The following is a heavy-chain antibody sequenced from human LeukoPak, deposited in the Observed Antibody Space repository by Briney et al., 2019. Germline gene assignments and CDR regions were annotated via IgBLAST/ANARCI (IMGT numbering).Heavy chain of an antibody. Sequence: SETLSLTCTVSGGSFSGNYWSWIRKPPGRGLEWIAYISHNGETSYNPSLKSRVSISVDPSKSQFSLNLESVTAADTAVYYCARDWGIGRAPYGLDVWGQGTTVIVSS. J-gene: IGHJ6*02. CDR2: ISHNGET. CDR1: GGSFSGNY. V-gene: IGHV4-59*01. D-gene: IGHD6-13*01. CDR3: ARDWGIGRAPYGLDV.